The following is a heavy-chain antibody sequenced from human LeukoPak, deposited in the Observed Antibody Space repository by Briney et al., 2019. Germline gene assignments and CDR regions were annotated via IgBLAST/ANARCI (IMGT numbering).Heavy chain of an antibody. CDR1: GYTFTSYG. CDR3: ARSYDILTGPSFDY. J-gene: IGHJ4*02. D-gene: IGHD3-9*01. CDR2: ISAYNGNT. Sequence: WASVKVSCKASGYTFTSYGISWVRQAPGQGLEWMGWISAYNGNTNYAQKLQGRVTMTTDTSTSTAYMELRSLRSDDTAVYYCARSYDILTGPSFDYWGQGTLVTVSS. V-gene: IGHV1-18*01.